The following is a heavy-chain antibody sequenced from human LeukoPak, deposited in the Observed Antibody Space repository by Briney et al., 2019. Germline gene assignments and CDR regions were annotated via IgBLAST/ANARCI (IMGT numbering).Heavy chain of an antibody. D-gene: IGHD4/OR15-4a*01. CDR1: GFTFTSYT. CDR2: ITSGGSYI. CDR3: ARGSNAIDY. Sequence: GGSLRLSCAAPGFTFTSYTMNWVRQAPGKGLEWVSSITSGGSYIYYADSVKGRFTISRDNAKNSLYLQMNSLRAEDTAVYYCARGSNAIDYWGQGTLVTVSS. J-gene: IGHJ4*02. V-gene: IGHV3-21*01.